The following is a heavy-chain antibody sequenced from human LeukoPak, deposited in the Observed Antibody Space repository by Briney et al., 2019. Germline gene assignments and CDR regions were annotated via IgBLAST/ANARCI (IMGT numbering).Heavy chain of an antibody. V-gene: IGHV4-59*01. CDR1: GGSIRSYY. J-gene: IGHJ4*02. CDR2: IYYIGST. CDR3: ARWDYDSSGDYFDY. D-gene: IGHD3-22*01. Sequence: SETLSLSCTVSGGSIRSYYWSWIRQPPGKGLECIGYIYYIGSTNYNPSLKSRVTISVDTSKNQFSLKLSSVTAADTAVYYCARWDYDSSGDYFDYWGQGTLVTVSS.